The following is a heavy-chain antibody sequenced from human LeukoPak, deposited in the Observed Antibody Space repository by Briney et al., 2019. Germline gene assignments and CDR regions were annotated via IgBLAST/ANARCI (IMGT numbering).Heavy chain of an antibody. Sequence: ASVKVSCKASGYTFTVYYIRWVRQAPGQGLEWMGRINPSSGGTDYAQKFQGRVTMTRDTSISTAYMELSRLRSDDTAVYYCARAGWTDAFDIWGQGTMVTVSS. CDR2: INPSSGGT. CDR1: GYTFTVYY. CDR3: ARAGWTDAFDI. J-gene: IGHJ3*02. V-gene: IGHV1-2*06. D-gene: IGHD1-1*01.